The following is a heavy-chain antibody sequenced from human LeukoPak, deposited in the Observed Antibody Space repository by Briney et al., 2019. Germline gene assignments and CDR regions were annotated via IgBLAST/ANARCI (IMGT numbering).Heavy chain of an antibody. CDR1: GFTFSSYS. D-gene: IGHD6-6*01. CDR2: ISSSSSYI. Sequence: GGSLRLSCAASGFTFSSYSMNWVRQAPGKGLEWVSSISSSSSYIYYADSVKGRFTISRDNAKKSLYLQMNSLRAEDTAVYYCARDKSLGYYYYYYMDVWGKGTTVTVSS. CDR3: ARDKSLGYYYYYYMDV. V-gene: IGHV3-21*01. J-gene: IGHJ6*03.